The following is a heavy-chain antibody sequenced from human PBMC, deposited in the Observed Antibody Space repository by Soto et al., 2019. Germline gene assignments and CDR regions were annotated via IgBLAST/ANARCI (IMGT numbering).Heavy chain of an antibody. CDR2: IYATGTT. CDR3: VRDRTQTLQDWFDP. Sequence: PSETLSLTCTVSGASISGYYWSWIRKSAGKGLEWIGRIYATGTTNYNPSLKSRVMMSVDKSKKQFSLKVRSMTVADTAVYYCVRDRTQTLQDWFDPWGQGISVTVSS. D-gene: IGHD1-1*01. CDR1: GASISGYY. V-gene: IGHV4-4*07. J-gene: IGHJ5*02.